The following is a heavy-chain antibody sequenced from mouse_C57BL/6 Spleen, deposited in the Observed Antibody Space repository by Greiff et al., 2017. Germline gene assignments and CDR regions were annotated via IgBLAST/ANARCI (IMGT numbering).Heavy chain of an antibody. CDR3: ARDDDGSSYGDY. V-gene: IGHV1-26*01. CDR2: INPNNGGT. Sequence: VQLQQSGPELVKPGASVKISCKASGYTFTDYYMTWVKQSHGKSLEWIGAINPNNGGTSYNQKFKGKATLTVDKSSSTASMELRSLTSEESAVYYCARDDDGSSYGDYWGQGTTLTVSS. J-gene: IGHJ2*01. CDR1: GYTFTDYY. D-gene: IGHD1-1*01.